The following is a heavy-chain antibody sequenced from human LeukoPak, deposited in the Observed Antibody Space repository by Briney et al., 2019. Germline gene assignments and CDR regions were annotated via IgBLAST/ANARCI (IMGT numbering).Heavy chain of an antibody. CDR3: AREKMSYYGSGSYYDY. Sequence: PSETLSLTCTVSGGSISSGGYYWSWIRQHPGKGLEWIGYIYYSGSTYYNPSLKSRVTISVDTSKNQFSLKLSSVTAADTAVYYCAREKMSYYGSGSYYDYWGQGTLVTVSS. J-gene: IGHJ4*02. V-gene: IGHV4-31*03. D-gene: IGHD3-10*01. CDR1: GGSISSGGYY. CDR2: IYYSGST.